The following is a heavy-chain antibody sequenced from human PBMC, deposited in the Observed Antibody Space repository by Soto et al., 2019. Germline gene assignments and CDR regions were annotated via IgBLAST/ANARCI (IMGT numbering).Heavy chain of an antibody. CDR3: APDGLGAFDI. CDR1: GGSFSGYY. CDR2: INHSGST. V-gene: IGHV4-34*01. D-gene: IGHD3-22*01. Sequence: SETLSLTCAVYGGSFSGYYWSWIRQPPGKGLEWIGEINHSGSTNYNPSLKSRVTISVDTSKNQFSLKLSSVTAADTAVYYCAPDGLGAFDIRGQGTMVTGSS. J-gene: IGHJ3*02.